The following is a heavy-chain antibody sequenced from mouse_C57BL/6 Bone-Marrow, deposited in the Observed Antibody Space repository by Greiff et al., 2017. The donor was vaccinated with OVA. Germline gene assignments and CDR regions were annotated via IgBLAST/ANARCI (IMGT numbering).Heavy chain of an antibody. Sequence: VQRVESGPELVKPGASVKISCKASGYTFTDYYINWVKQRPGQGLEWIGWIFPGSGSPYYNEKFKGKATLTVDKSSSTAYMLLSSLTSEDSAVYFCARRRNYGNYWYFDVWGTGTTVTVSS. J-gene: IGHJ1*03. CDR1: GYTFTDYY. CDR3: ARRRNYGNYWYFDV. V-gene: IGHV1-75*01. D-gene: IGHD2-1*01. CDR2: IFPGSGSP.